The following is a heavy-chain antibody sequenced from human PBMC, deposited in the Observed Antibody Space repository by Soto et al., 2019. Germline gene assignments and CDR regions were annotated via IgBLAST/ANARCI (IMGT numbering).Heavy chain of an antibody. CDR1: GFTFDDYT. CDR2: ISWDGGST. CDR3: AKDMARLRLFPSYYYYYGMDV. D-gene: IGHD5-12*01. Sequence: GGSLRLSCAASGFTFDDYTMHWVRQAPGKGLEWVSLISWDGGSTYYADSVKGRFTISRDNSKNSLYLQMNSLRTEDTALYYCAKDMARLRLFPSYYYYYGMDVWGQGTTVTVSS. J-gene: IGHJ6*02. V-gene: IGHV3-43*01.